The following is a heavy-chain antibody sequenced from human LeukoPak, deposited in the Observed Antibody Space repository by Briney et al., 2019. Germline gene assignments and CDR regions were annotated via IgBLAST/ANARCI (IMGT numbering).Heavy chain of an antibody. D-gene: IGHD3-22*01. CDR3: AKQRGDSSGAGDY. V-gene: IGHV3-23*01. CDR1: GFTFSSYA. J-gene: IGHJ4*02. CDR2: ISGSGGST. Sequence: GGSLRLSCAASGFTFSSYAMSWVRQAPGKGLEWVSAISGSGGSTYYADSVKGRFTISRDNSKNTLYLQMNSLRAEDTAVYNCAKQRGDSSGAGDYWGQGTPVTVSS.